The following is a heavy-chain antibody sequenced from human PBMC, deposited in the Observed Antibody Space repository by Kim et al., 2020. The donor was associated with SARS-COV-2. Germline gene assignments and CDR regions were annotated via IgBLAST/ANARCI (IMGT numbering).Heavy chain of an antibody. D-gene: IGHD1-7*01. CDR2: INGDGSDT. V-gene: IGHV3-74*01. CDR1: GFSFSTYW. Sequence: GGSLRLSCAASGFSFSTYWMNWVRQVPGKGLVWLARINGDGSDTTYADSVRGRFTIPRDNARNMLYLQLNSLRAEDTALYYCARPLSGTNCYDYWGQGTLVTVSS. CDR3: ARPLSGTNCYDY. J-gene: IGHJ4*02.